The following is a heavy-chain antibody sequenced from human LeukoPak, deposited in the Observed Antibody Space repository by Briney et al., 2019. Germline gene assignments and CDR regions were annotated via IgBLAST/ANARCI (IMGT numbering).Heavy chain of an antibody. V-gene: IGHV6-1*01. D-gene: IGHD6-19*01. CDR1: GDSVSSDNSA. CDR2: TYYRSRWFR. CDR3: ARDAYRSFE. Sequence: SQTLSLTCAISGDSVSSDNSAWMWIRQSPSRGLEWLGRTYYRSRWFRDYAISVKSRITINPDISKNQFSLQLNSVTPEDTAVYYCARDAYRSFEWGQGTLVTVSS. J-gene: IGHJ4*02.